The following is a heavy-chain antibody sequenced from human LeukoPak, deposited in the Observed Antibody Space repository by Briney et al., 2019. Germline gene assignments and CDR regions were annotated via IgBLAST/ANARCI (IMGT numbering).Heavy chain of an antibody. CDR1: GGSFSGYY. D-gene: IGHD4-17*01. CDR3: ARTVLTTVTNFDY. CDR2: INHSGST. Sequence: SETLCLTCAVYGGSFSGYYWSWIRQPPGEGLEWIGEINHSGSTNYNPSLKSRVTISVDTSKNQFSLKLSSVTAADTAVYYCARTVLTTVTNFDYWGQGTLVTVSS. J-gene: IGHJ4*02. V-gene: IGHV4-34*01.